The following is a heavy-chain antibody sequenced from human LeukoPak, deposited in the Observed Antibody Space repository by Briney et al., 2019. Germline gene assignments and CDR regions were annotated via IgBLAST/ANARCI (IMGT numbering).Heavy chain of an antibody. CDR1: GGSFSGYY. V-gene: IGHV4-34*01. CDR2: INHSGST. CDR3: ARGLGLLWFGEFDP. D-gene: IGHD3-10*01. J-gene: IGHJ5*02. Sequence: SETLSLTCAVYGGSFSGYYWSWIRQPPGKGLEWIGEINHSGSTNYNPSLKNRVTISVDTSKNQFSLKLSSVTAADTAVYNCARGLGLLWFGEFDPWGQGTLVTVSS.